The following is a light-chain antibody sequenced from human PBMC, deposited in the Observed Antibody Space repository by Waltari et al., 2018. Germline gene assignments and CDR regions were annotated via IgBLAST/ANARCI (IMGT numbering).Light chain of an antibody. CDR1: NSDVGAYYR. CDR2: EVS. J-gene: IGLJ2*01. CDR3: ASYTPSSALV. V-gene: IGLV2-18*02. Sequence: QSALTQPPSVSGSPGQSVTISCTGSNSDVGAYYRVSWYQQSPGTAPKVVIYEVSNRPSGVPDRSSGSKSGNTASLTISGLQAEDEADYYCASYTPSSALVFGGGTKVTVL.